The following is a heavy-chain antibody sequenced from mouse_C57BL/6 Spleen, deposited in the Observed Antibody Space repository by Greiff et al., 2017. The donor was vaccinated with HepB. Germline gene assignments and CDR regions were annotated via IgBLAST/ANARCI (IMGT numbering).Heavy chain of an antibody. CDR2: IDPSDSYT. V-gene: IGHV1-69*01. CDR3: ARSEDGYESFAY. D-gene: IGHD2-2*01. CDR1: GYTFTSYW. J-gene: IGHJ3*01. Sequence: QVQLQQPGAELVMPGASVKLSCKASGYTFTSYWMHWVKQRPGQGLEWIGEIDPSDSYTNYNQKFKGKSTLTVDKSSSTAYMQLSSLTSEDSAVYYCARSEDGYESFAYWGQGTLVTVSA.